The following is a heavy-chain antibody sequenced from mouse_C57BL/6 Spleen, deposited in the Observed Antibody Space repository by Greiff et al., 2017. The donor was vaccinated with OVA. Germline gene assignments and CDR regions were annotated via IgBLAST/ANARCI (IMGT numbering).Heavy chain of an antibody. J-gene: IGHJ2*01. D-gene: IGHD2-1*01. Sequence: EVQRVESGPGLVKPSQSLSLTCSVTGYSITSGYYWNWIRQFPGNKLEWIGYVSYDGSNNYNPSLKNRISITRDTSKNQFFLKLNSVTTEDTATYYCARGGSTMGYWGQGTTLTVSS. CDR3: ARGGSTMGY. CDR1: GYSITSGYY. V-gene: IGHV3-6*01. CDR2: VSYDGSN.